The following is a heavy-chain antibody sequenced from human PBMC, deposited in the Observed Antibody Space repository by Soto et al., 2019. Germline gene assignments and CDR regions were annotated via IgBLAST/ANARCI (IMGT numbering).Heavy chain of an antibody. CDR3: ARSLKGAGTNYFDY. V-gene: IGHV3-33*01. Sequence: GGSLRLSCAASGFTFSSYGMHWVRQAPGKGLEWVAVIWYDGSNKYYADSVKGRFTISRDNSKNTLYLQMNSLRAEDTAVYYCARSLKGAGTNYFDYWGQGTLVT. CDR2: IWYDGSNK. J-gene: IGHJ4*02. D-gene: IGHD6-13*01. CDR1: GFTFSSYG.